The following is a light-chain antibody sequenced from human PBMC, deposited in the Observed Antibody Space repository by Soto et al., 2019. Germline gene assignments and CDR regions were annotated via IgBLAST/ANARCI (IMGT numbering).Light chain of an antibody. CDR3: QHYNSYSEA. Sequence: DLQMTQSPSTPSVTVGDRVTIICRASQTISSWLAWYQQKPGKAPKLLIYKASTLKSGVPSRFSGSGSGTEFTLTISSLQPDEFATYYCQHYNSYSEAVGKGTKVDI. CDR1: QTISSW. J-gene: IGKJ1*01. V-gene: IGKV1-5*03. CDR2: KAS.